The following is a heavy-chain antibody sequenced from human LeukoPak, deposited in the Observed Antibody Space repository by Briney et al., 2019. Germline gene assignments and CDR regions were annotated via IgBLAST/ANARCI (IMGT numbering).Heavy chain of an antibody. D-gene: IGHD3-10*01. CDR3: ARGSTTMVRGVPLE. CDR2: VSGSGAST. V-gene: IGHV3-23*01. Sequence: GGSLRLSCVASGFTITSYAMHWVRQAPGKGLEWVSLVSGSGASTYHADSVKGRFTFARDNSKNTVYLQMNSLRVEDTAVYYCARGSTTMVRGVPLEWGHDTLVTVSS. J-gene: IGHJ1*01. CDR1: GFTITSYA.